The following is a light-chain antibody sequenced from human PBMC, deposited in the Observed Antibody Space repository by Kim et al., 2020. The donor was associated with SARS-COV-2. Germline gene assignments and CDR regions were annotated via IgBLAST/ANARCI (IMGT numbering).Light chain of an antibody. Sequence: PGQRVTIPCAGSSSNIGSNYVYWYQQLPGTAPKLLIYRNNQRPSGFPDRYAGSESGSSASLAISGLRSEGGADYYCAAWDDSLGGVFGGGTQLTVL. J-gene: IGLJ3*02. CDR1: SSNIGSNY. CDR3: AAWDDSLGGV. CDR2: RNN. V-gene: IGLV1-47*01.